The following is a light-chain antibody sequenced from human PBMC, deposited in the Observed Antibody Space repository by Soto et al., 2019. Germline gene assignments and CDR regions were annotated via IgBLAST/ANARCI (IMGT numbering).Light chain of an antibody. CDR1: QSVSST. CDR3: KQYNNWPPGT. Sequence: EIVMTQSPATLSVSPGERATLSCRASQSVSSTLAWYQHKPGHPPRLLIYVASTRATGIPARFSGSASGTDFTLTISSLQSEDFAVYYCKQYNNWPPGTFGQGTKREIK. V-gene: IGKV3-15*01. CDR2: VAS. J-gene: IGKJ2*01.